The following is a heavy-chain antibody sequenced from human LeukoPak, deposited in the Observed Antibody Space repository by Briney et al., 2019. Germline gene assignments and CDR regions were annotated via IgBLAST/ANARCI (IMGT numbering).Heavy chain of an antibody. CDR3: ARGSGSYNY. D-gene: IGHD1-26*01. J-gene: IGHJ4*02. CDR1: GGSISNYY. V-gene: IGHV4-59*08. CDR2: ISYSGNT. Sequence: SEILSLTCTVSGGSISNYYWSWIRRPPGKELEWIGYISYSGNTDSNPSLKSRVTISVDTSKNQFSLKLSSVTAADTAVYYCARGSGSYNYWGQGTLVTVSS.